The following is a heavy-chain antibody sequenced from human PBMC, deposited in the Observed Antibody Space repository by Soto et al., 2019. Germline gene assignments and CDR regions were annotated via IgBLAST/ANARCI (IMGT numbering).Heavy chain of an antibody. Sequence: EVQLLESGGGLVQPGGSLRLSCAASGFSFSSYAMNWVRQAPGKGLECVSVISGSDSSTYYADSVEGRFTISRDNSKNTLYLQMNSLRGEDTAVYYWARVLCGSSSCHYYFYGMDVWGQGTTVTVSS. CDR3: ARVLCGSSSCHYYFYGMDV. J-gene: IGHJ6*02. CDR2: ISGSDSST. CDR1: GFSFSSYA. D-gene: IGHD6-6*01. V-gene: IGHV3-23*01.